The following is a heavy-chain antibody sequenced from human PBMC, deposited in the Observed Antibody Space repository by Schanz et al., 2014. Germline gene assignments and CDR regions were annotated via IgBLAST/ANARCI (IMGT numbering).Heavy chain of an antibody. J-gene: IGHJ4*02. CDR2: ISGRDGST. D-gene: IGHD2-8*02. V-gene: IGHV3-23*04. Sequence: EVQLVESGGGLVQPGGSLRLSCTASGFTFSSYAMSWVRQAPGKGLEWVSAISGRDGSTYYADSVRGRFTMSRDNAKNSVFLQMNSLRAEDTAVYYCAKSLESCPGGRCSRGYFDYWGQGTLVTVSS. CDR1: GFTFSSYA. CDR3: AKSLESCPGGRCSRGYFDY.